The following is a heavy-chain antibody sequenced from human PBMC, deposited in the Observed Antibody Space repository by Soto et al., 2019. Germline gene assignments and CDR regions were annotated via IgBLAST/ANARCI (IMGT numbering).Heavy chain of an antibody. J-gene: IGHJ4*02. CDR3: ARVSRWELPNEQPFDY. CDR2: ISYDGSNK. Sequence: PGGSLRLSCTASGGTFISYAMHWVRQAPGKGLEWVAVISYDGSNKYYADSVKGRFTISRDNSKNTLYLQMNSLRAEDTAVYYCARVSRWELPNEQPFDYWGQGTLVTVS. V-gene: IGHV3-30-3*01. CDR1: GGTFISYA. D-gene: IGHD1-26*01.